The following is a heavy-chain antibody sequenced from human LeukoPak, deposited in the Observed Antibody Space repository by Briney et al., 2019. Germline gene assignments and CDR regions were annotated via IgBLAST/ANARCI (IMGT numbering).Heavy chain of an antibody. J-gene: IGHJ4*02. CDR2: IKEDGSEE. Sequence: GGSLRLSCAGFGFTFSDYWMSWVRQAPGKGLEWVANIKEDGSEENYVDSVKGRFTISRDNAKNSLYLQMNSLRVEDTAVYYCASGGSWYIHWAQGTLVTVSS. CDR3: ASGGSWYIH. CDR1: GFTFSDYW. D-gene: IGHD6-13*01. V-gene: IGHV3-7*01.